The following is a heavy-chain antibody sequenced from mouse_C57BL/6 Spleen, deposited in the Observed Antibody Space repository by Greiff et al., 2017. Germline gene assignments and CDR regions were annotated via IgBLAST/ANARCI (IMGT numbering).Heavy chain of an antibody. CDR2: INPSNGGT. V-gene: IGHV1-53*01. CDR1: GYTFTSYW. D-gene: IGHD4-1*01. CDR3: ARTGTPTMFAY. J-gene: IGHJ3*01. Sequence: QVHVKQPGTELVKPGASVKLSCKASGYTFTSYWVHWVKQRPGQGLEWIGNINPSNGGTNYNEKFKSKATLTVDKSSSTAYMQLSSLTSEDSAVYYCARTGTPTMFAYWGQGTLVTVSA.